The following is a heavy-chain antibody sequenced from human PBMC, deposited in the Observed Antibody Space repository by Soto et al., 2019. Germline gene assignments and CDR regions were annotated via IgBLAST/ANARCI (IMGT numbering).Heavy chain of an antibody. CDR2: LYPGDSQI. J-gene: IGHJ6*02. CDR3: ARSKYSTNWNHGIDV. Sequence: GESLKISCKGSGYSFTTYCIGWVRQVPWKGLEWMAILYPGDSQIRYSPSFQGQVSISVDKSISTTYLQWSSLKASDTAMYYCARSKYSTNWNHGIDVWGQGTTVTVSS. V-gene: IGHV5-51*01. CDR1: GYSFTTYC. D-gene: IGHD6-13*01.